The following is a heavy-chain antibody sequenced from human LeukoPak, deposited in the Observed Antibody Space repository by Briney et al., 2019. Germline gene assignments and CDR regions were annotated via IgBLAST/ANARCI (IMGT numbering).Heavy chain of an antibody. D-gene: IGHD6-13*01. J-gene: IGHJ5*02. CDR2: INHSGST. CDR3: ARGRGARSSRWYNWFDP. Sequence: SETLSLTCAVYGGSFSAYYWSWIRQPPGKGLEWIGEINHSGSTNYNPSLKSRVTISIDTSKNQSSLEMSSVTAADTAVYCCARGRGARSSRWYNWFDPWGQGTLVTVSS. CDR1: GGSFSAYY. V-gene: IGHV4-34*01.